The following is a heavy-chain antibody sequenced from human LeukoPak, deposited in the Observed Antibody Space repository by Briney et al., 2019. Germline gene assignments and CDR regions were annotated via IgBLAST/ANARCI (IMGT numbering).Heavy chain of an antibody. Sequence: GGSPRLSCAASGFTFSSYSMNWVRQAPGKGLEWVSLVSGSGNSTFYADSVKGRFTISRDNSKNTLYLQMNNLRAEDTAVYYCAMGGDITTSQFDYWGQGTLVTVSS. D-gene: IGHD5-12*01. J-gene: IGHJ4*02. CDR1: GFTFSSYS. CDR3: AMGGDITTSQFDY. V-gene: IGHV3-23*01. CDR2: VSGSGNST.